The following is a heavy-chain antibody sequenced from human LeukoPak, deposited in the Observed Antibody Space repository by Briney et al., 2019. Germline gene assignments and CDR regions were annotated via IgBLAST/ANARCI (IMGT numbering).Heavy chain of an antibody. J-gene: IGHJ4*02. CDR3: ARTGAGGSWYFDY. CDR1: GFTFSSYS. D-gene: IGHD1-14*01. CDR2: ISSSSSTI. V-gene: IGHV3-48*01. Sequence: GGSLRLSCAASGFTFSSYSMNWVRQAPGKGLEWVSYISSSSSTIYYADSVKGRFTISRDNSKNTLYLQMNSLRAEDTAVYYCARTGAGGSWYFDYWGQGTLVTVSS.